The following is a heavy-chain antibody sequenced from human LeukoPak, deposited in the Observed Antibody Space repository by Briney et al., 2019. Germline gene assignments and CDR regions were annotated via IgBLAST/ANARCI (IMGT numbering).Heavy chain of an antibody. D-gene: IGHD5-18*01. CDR3: TRDKVGYSHGSPFDY. CDR1: GFTFGDYV. CDR2: TRSTAYGGTT. V-gene: IGHV3-49*03. Sequence: GGSLRLSCTASGFTFGDYVMTWFRQAPGKGLEWVGCTRSTAYGGTTEYAASVKGRFNISRDDSKSIAYLQMNSLRTEDTAVYYCTRDKVGYSHGSPFDYWGQGTLVTVSS. J-gene: IGHJ4*02.